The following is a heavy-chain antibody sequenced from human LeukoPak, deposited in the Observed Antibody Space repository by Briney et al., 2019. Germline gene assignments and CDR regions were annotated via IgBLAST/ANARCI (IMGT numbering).Heavy chain of an antibody. CDR2: IKHDGSEK. V-gene: IGHV3-7*05. D-gene: IGHD1-1*01. CDR1: GFTFSSYC. J-gene: IGHJ6*02. Sequence: GGSLRLSCAASGFTFSSYCMSWVRQAPGKGLEWVANIKHDGSEKYYVDSVKGRFTISRDNAKNSLYLQMNSLRAEDMAVYFCARGRRWNDVDYYFGMDVWGQGTTVTVSS. CDR3: ARGRRWNDVDYYFGMDV.